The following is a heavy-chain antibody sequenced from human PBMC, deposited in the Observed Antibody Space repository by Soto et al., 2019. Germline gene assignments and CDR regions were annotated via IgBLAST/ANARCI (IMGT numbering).Heavy chain of an antibody. CDR3: ATTGTTVLSYYYYMDV. CDR1: GFTFSSYS. CDR2: ISSSSSYI. Sequence: GGSLRLSCAASGFTFSSYSMNWVRQAPGKGLEWVSSISSSSSYIYYADSVKGRFTISRDNAKNSLYLQMNSLRAEDTAVYYCATTGTTVLSYYYYMDVWGKGTTVTVSS. J-gene: IGHJ6*03. D-gene: IGHD1-1*01. V-gene: IGHV3-21*01.